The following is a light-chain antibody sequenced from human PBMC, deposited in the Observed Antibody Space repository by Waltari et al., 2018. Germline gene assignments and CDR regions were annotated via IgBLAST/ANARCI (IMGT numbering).Light chain of an antibody. J-gene: IGKJ1*01. CDR1: QSISRY. Sequence: VLPQSPGTPSLSPGERATLSCRANQSISRYLAWYQQKPGQALRLLIYAASSRATGIPDRFSGSGSGTDFSLTISRLQPEDFAVYYCQTHERLPAMFGQGTKVEIK. CDR3: QTHERLPAM. CDR2: AAS. V-gene: IGKV3-20*01.